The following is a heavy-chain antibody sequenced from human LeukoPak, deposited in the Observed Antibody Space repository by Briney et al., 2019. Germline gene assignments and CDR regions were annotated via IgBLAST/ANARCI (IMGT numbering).Heavy chain of an antibody. CDR1: GGSFSDYY. CDR2: INHSGST. CDR3: ARRGWYCSGGSCYSGSNYFDY. V-gene: IGHV4-34*01. D-gene: IGHD2-15*01. Sequence: SETLSLTCAVYGGSFSDYYWSWIRQPPGKGLEWIGEINHSGSTNYNPSLKSRVTISVDTSKNQFSLKLSSVTAADTAVYYCARRGWYCSGGSCYSGSNYFDYWGQGTLVTVSS. J-gene: IGHJ4*02.